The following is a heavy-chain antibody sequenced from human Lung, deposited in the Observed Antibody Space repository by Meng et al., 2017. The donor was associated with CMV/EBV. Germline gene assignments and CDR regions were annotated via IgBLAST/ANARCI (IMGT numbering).Heavy chain of an antibody. J-gene: IGHJ6*02. Sequence: GESXKISXAASGFTVSDNYMSWVRQAPGKGLEWVSVINSGGSTYYADSVKGRFTISRDNSKNTLYLQMNSLRAEDTAVYYCARDLEWFGSGGYFGMDVWGQGXTVTVSS. CDR2: INSGGST. V-gene: IGHV3-66*02. CDR1: GFTVSDNY. CDR3: ARDLEWFGSGGYFGMDV. D-gene: IGHD3-10*01.